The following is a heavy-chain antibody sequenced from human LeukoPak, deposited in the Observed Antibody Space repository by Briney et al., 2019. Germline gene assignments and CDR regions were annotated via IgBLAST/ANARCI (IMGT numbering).Heavy chain of an antibody. J-gene: IGHJ6*02. CDR3: TRRAPGGLDV. Sequence: HAGGSLRLSCAASGFTFSSYWMHWVRQAPGKGLVWVSRIKSDESSTSYAGSVKGRFTISRDNAKNTLYLQMNSLRVEDTAVYYCTRRAPGGLDVWGQGTTVTVSS. D-gene: IGHD2-8*02. CDR2: IKSDESST. CDR1: GFTFSSYW. V-gene: IGHV3-74*01.